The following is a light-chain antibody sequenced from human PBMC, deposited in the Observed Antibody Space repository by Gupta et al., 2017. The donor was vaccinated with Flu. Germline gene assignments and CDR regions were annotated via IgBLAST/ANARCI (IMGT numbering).Light chain of an antibody. CDR2: AAS. V-gene: IGKV1D-12*01. J-gene: IGKJ2*01. CDR3: RQANSFPYT. CDR1: QGISSW. Sequence: DIQMTQSPSSVSASVGDRVTITCRASQGISSWLDWYQQKPGKAPKLLIYAASSLQSGVPSRFSGSGSGTDFTLTISSLQPEDFATYYCRQANSFPYTFGQGTKVEIK.